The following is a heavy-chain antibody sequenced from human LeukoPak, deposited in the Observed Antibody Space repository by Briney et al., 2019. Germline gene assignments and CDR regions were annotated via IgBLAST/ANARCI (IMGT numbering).Heavy chain of an antibody. D-gene: IGHD4-23*01. CDR2: ISYDGYYK. CDR1: GFTFRTYT. V-gene: IGHV3-30-3*01. J-gene: IGHJ5*02. Sequence: GGSLRLSCAASGFTFRTYTMHWGRQAPGKGLEWVASISYDGYYKYYAESVKGPFIISRDNSKNTLYLQINSLRADDTAVYYCASAGAVTDSFVHWGEGTLVIVSS. CDR3: ASAGAVTDSFVH.